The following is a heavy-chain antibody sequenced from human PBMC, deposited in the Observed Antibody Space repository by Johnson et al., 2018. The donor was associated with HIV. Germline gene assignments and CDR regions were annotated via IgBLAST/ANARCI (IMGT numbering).Heavy chain of an antibody. J-gene: IGHJ3*02. Sequence: VQLVESGGGVVQPGRSLRLSCAVSGFTVSTNYMSWVRQTPGKGLEWVSYISSSGSTIYYAGSVKGRFTISRDNSKNMLYLQMNSLRAEDTAGYYCAKGDYGDYEGSDAFDIWGQGTMVTVSS. CDR1: GFTVSTNY. CDR2: ISSSGSTI. CDR3: AKGDYGDYEGSDAFDI. V-gene: IGHV3-48*01. D-gene: IGHD4-17*01.